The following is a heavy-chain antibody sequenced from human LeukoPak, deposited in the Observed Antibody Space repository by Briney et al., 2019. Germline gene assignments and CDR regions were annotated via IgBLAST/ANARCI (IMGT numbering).Heavy chain of an antibody. D-gene: IGHD3-10*01. CDR1: GFTFSDYY. J-gene: IGHJ4*02. CDR2: ISGSGGST. CDR3: ATTMVRGVKWVY. Sequence: GGSLRLSYAASGFTFSDYYMSWIRQAPGKGLEWVSAISGSGGSTYYADPVKGRLTISRDNSKNTLYLQMSSLRAEDTAVYYCATTMVRGVKWVYSGQGTLVTVSS. V-gene: IGHV3-23*01.